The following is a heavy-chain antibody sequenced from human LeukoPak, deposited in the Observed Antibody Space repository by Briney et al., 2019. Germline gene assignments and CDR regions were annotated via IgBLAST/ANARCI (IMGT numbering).Heavy chain of an antibody. Sequence: SETLSLTCTVSGYSISSGYYWGWIRQPPGKGLEWIGSIYHSGSTYYNPSLKSRVTISVDTSKNQFSLKLSSVTAADTAVYYCARLTTVTTYYYYYGMDVWGQGTTVTVSS. CDR3: ARLTTVTTYYYYYGMDV. V-gene: IGHV4-38-2*02. CDR1: GYSISSGYY. J-gene: IGHJ6*02. D-gene: IGHD4-17*01. CDR2: IYHSGST.